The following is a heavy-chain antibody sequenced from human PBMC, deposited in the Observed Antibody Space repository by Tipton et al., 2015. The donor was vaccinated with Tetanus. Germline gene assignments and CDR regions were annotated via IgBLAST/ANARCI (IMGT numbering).Heavy chain of an antibody. J-gene: IGHJ4*02. V-gene: IGHV3-23*01. D-gene: IGHD2-15*01. CDR1: GFTFSIYA. CDR3: AKGFGGGWPKKETPTDY. Sequence: SLRLSCAASGFTFSIYAMNWIRQAPGKGLEWVSTISGSGAGAGTYYTDPVMGRFTISRDNSKNTLYLQMNSLRVEDTAVYYCAKGFGGGWPKKETPTDYWGQGTLVTVSS. CDR2: ISGSGAGAGT.